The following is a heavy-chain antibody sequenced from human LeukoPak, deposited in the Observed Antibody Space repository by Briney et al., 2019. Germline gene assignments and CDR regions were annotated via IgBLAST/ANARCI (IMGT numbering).Heavy chain of an antibody. J-gene: IGHJ4*02. CDR2: IGTINSTT. Sequence: GGSLRLSCTVSGFSVRDYYMSWFRQSPGKGLEWVSYIGTINSTTYYADSVKGRFTVSRDGAKISLYLQMSSLRAEDTAVYYCARTVYGLRGQELAPVLDSWGERPLVTVST. D-gene: IGHD6-13*01. V-gene: IGHV3-11*04. CDR3: ARTVYGLRGQELAPVLDS. CDR1: GFSVRDYY.